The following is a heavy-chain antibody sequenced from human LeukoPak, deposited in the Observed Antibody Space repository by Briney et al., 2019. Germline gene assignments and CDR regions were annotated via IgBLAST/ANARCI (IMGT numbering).Heavy chain of an antibody. J-gene: IGHJ5*02. V-gene: IGHV3-21*01. CDR1: GFTFSSYS. CDR2: ISSSSSYI. D-gene: IGHD2-2*01. Sequence: PGGSLRLSCAASGFTFSSYSMNWVRQAPGKGLEWVSSISSSSSYIYYAHSVKGRFTISRDNAKNSLYLQMNSLRAEDTAVYYCAGSASWRVNNWFDPWGQGTVVTVSS. CDR3: AGSASWRVNNWFDP.